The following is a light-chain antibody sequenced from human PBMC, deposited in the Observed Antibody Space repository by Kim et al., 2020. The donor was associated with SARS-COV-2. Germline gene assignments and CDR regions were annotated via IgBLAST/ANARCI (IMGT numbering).Light chain of an antibody. V-gene: IGLV3-21*04. CDR3: QVWDGTSEHYV. CDR2: YDS. CDR1: NIGTKN. Sequence: AQGKTAMITCGRNNIGTKNVHWYQQKPGQAPALVIYYDSDRPSGIPERFSGSNSGNTATLTISRVEVGDEADYFCQVWDGTSEHYVFGTGTKVTVL. J-gene: IGLJ1*01.